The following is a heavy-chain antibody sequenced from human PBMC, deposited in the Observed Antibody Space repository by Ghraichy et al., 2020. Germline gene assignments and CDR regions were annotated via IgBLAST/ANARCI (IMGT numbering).Heavy chain of an antibody. Sequence: VKVSCKASGYTFTGYYVHWVRQAPGQGPEWVGWINPNSGGTHYAQKFQGRVTMTRDTSINTAYMELSRLRSDDTAVYYCARGGVYYYLDYWGQGTLVTVSS. CDR3: ARGGVYYYLDY. D-gene: IGHD1-26*01. CDR2: INPNSGGT. CDR1: GYTFTGYY. V-gene: IGHV1-2*02. J-gene: IGHJ4*02.